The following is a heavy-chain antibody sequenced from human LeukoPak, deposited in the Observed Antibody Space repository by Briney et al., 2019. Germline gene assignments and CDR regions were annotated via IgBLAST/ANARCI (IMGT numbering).Heavy chain of an antibody. V-gene: IGHV3-74*01. CDR3: AELGITMIGGV. CDR2: INSDGSST. D-gene: IGHD3-10*02. Sequence: SGGSLRLSCAASGFTFSSYGMSWVRQAPGKGLVWVSRINSDGSSTSYADSVKGRFTISRDNAKNSLYLQMNSLRAEDTAVYYCAELGITMIGGVWGKGTTVTISS. CDR1: GFTFSSYG. J-gene: IGHJ6*04.